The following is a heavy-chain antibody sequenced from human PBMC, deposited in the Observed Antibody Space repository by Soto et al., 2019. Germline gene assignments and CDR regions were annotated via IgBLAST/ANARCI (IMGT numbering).Heavy chain of an antibody. V-gene: IGHV1-18*01. CDR1: GYTFTRYG. J-gene: IGHJ6*02. CDR3: ARDRRITIFGVARYGMDV. D-gene: IGHD3-3*01. CDR2: ISGYNGDT. Sequence: ASVKVSCKASGYTFTRYGISWVRQAPGQGLEWMGWISGYNGDTNYAQKFQGRVSMTIDTSTTTAYMELRSLTSDDTAVYYCARDRRITIFGVARYGMDVWGQGTTVTVSS.